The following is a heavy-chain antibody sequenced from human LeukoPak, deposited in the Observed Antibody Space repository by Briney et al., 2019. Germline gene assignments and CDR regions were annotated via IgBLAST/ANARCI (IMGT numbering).Heavy chain of an antibody. CDR1: GYTLTELS. CDR3: ATEGHPHSSGWYYFDY. CDR2: FDPEDGET. Sequence: ASVKVSCKVSGYTLTELSMHWVRQAPGKGLEWMGGFDPEDGETIYAQKFQGRVTMTEDTSTDTAYMELSSLRSEDTAVYYCATEGHPHSSGWYYFDYWGQGTLVTVSS. V-gene: IGHV1-24*01. D-gene: IGHD6-19*01. J-gene: IGHJ4*02.